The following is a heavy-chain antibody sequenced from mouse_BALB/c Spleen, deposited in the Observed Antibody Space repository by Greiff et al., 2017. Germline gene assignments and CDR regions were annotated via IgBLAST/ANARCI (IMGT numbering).Heavy chain of an antibody. V-gene: IGHV5-6-5*01. CDR3: SRSVFYDYDGHVAY. J-gene: IGHJ3*01. CDR1: GFTFSSYA. D-gene: IGHD2-4*01. Sequence: EVMLVESGGGLVKPGGSLKLSCAASGFTFSSYAMSWVRQTPAKRLEWVASISSGGSTYYPDSAMGRLTISRDNARNILYLQMSSLRSEDTAVYCCSRSVFYDYDGHVAYWGEWTQDTVSA. CDR2: ISSGGST.